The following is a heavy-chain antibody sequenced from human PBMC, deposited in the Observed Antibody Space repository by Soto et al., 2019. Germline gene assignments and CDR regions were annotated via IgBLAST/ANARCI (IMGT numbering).Heavy chain of an antibody. J-gene: IGHJ6*02. CDR1: GYTFTSYD. V-gene: IGHV1-8*01. Sequence: ASVKVSCKASGYTFTSYDINWVRQATGQGLEWMGWMNPNSGNTGYAQKFQGRVTMTRNTSISTAYMELSSLRSEDTAVYYCASSLAVAAYYYYGMDVWGQGNTVTVSS. D-gene: IGHD6-19*01. CDR2: MNPNSGNT. CDR3: ASSLAVAAYYYYGMDV.